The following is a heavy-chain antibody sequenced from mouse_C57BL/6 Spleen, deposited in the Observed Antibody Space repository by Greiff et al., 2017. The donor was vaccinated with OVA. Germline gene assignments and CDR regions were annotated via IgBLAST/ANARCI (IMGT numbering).Heavy chain of an antibody. Sequence: TAYNQKFKGKAILTADKSSSTAYMELRSLTSEDSAVYYCTREGYWGQGTTLTVSS. CDR2: T. J-gene: IGHJ2*01. CDR3: TREGY. V-gene: IGHV1-15*01.